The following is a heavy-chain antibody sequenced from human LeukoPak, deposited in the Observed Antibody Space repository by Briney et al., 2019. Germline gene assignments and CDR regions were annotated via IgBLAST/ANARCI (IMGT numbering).Heavy chain of an antibody. D-gene: IGHD3-10*01. J-gene: IGHJ6*03. CDR1: GGSISSSSYY. V-gene: IGHV4-39*01. CDR2: IYYSGST. Sequence: SETLSLTCTVSGGSISSSSYYWGWIRQPPGKGLEWIGNIYYSGSTYYNPSLISRVTISVDTSKNQFSLKLSSVTAADTAVYYCAKHFKSYGSGSYYYYYYYMDVWGKGTTVTISS. CDR3: AKHFKSYGSGSYYYYYYYMDV.